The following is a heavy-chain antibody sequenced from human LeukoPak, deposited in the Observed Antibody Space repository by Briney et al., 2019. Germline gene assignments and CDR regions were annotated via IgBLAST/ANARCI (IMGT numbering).Heavy chain of an antibody. V-gene: IGHV3-48*01. D-gene: IGHD2-15*01. CDR2: ISSSSSTI. CDR3: ARDAGGCSGGSCYRTYYFDY. Sequence: GGSLRLSCAASGFTFSSYSMNWVRQAPGKGLEWVSYISSSSSTIYYADSVKGRFTISRDNAKNSLYLQMNSLRAEGTAVYYCARDAGGCSGGSCYRTYYFDYWGQGTLVTVSS. J-gene: IGHJ4*02. CDR1: GFTFSSYS.